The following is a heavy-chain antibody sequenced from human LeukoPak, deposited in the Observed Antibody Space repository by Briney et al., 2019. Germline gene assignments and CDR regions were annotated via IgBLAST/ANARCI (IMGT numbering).Heavy chain of an antibody. J-gene: IGHJ6*04. V-gene: IGHV3-23*01. D-gene: IGHD2-21*01. CDR3: ARPGCGGNCYYRMDV. CDR2: VSYDITRT. Sequence: GGSLRLSSEASGFTFSSYIMTWVRQAPGKGLEWISAVSYDITRTFYADSVKGRFAISRDNSRNTLFLQMNSLRADDTAVYYCARPGCGGNCYYRMDVWGKGTTVTVSS. CDR1: GFTFSSYI.